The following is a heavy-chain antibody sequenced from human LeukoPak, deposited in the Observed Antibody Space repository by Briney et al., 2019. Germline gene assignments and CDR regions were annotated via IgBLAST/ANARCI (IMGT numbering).Heavy chain of an antibody. D-gene: IGHD2-21*01. CDR3: ARGSIPLQPLFDP. Sequence: SETLSLTCIVSGGSISGYYWSWIQQPAGNGFEWIGRIYSGGNTNYNPSLKSRVTMSVDTSKNQFSLNLSSVTAADTAVYYCARGSIPLQPLFDPWGQGTLVTVSS. CDR2: IYSGGNT. V-gene: IGHV4-4*07. J-gene: IGHJ5*02. CDR1: GGSISGYY.